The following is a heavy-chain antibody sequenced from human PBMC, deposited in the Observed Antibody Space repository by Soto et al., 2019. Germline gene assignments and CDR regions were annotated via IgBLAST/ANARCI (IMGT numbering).Heavy chain of an antibody. V-gene: IGHV1-18*04. CDR1: GYTFTSYG. J-gene: IGHJ5*02. D-gene: IGHD6-19*01. CDR3: ARPLSIAVAGRGVGWFDP. CDR2: ISAYNGNT. Sequence: ASVKVSCKASGYTFTSYGISWVRQAPGQGLEWMGWISAYNGNTNYAQKLQDRVTMTTDTSTSTAYMELRSLRSDDTAVYYCARPLSIAVAGRGVGWFDPWGQGTLVTVSS.